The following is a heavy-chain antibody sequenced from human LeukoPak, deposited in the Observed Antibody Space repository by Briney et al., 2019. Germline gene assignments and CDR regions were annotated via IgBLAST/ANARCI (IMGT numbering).Heavy chain of an antibody. J-gene: IGHJ5*02. CDR3: ARGTMIRENWFDP. CDR1: GFTFSSYS. Sequence: PGGSLRLSCAASGFTFSSYSMSWVRQAPGKGLEWVSSISSSSSYIYYADSVKGRFTISRGNAKNSLYLQMNSLRAEDTAVYYCARGTMIRENWFDPWGQGTLVTVSS. CDR2: ISSSSSYI. V-gene: IGHV3-21*01. D-gene: IGHD3-22*01.